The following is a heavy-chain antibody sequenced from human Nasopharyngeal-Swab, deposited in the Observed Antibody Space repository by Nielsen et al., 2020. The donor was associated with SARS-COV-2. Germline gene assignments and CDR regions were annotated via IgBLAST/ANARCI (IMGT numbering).Heavy chain of an antibody. CDR2: IYTSGST. Sequence: SETLSLTCTVPGGPISSGSYYWSWIRQPAGKGLEWIVRIYTSGSTNYTPSLKSRVTISVDTSKNQFSLKLGSVTAADTAVYFCARGSLYCSSTSCYGVGDYYYYGMDVWGQGTTVTVSS. CDR3: ARGSLYCSSTSCYGVGDYYYYGMDV. CDR1: GGPISSGSYY. D-gene: IGHD2-2*01. V-gene: IGHV4-61*02. J-gene: IGHJ6*02.